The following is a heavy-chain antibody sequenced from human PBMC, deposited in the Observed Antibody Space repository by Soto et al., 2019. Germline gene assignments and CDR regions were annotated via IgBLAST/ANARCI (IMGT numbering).Heavy chain of an antibody. D-gene: IGHD2-21*02. CDR1: GGTFSSYT. CDR2: IIPILGIA. CDR3: AGDSYCGGDCYPYHFDY. Sequence: QVQLVQSGAEVKKPGSSVKVSCKASGGTFSSYTISWVRQAPGQGLEWMGRIIPILGIANYAQKFQGRVTITANKSTSTAYMGLSSLRSEDTAVYYCAGDSYCGGDCYPYHFDYWGQGTLVTVSS. J-gene: IGHJ4*02. V-gene: IGHV1-69*08.